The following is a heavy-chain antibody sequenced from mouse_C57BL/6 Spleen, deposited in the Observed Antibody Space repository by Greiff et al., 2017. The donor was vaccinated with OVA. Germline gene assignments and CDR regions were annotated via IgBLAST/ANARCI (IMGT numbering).Heavy chain of an antibody. V-gene: IGHV5-17*01. Sequence: EVKLVESGGGLVKPGGSLKLSCAASGFTFSDYGMHWVRQAPEKGLEWVGYISSGSSTIYYADTVKGRFTISRDNAKNTLFLQMTSLRAEDTAMDYCARSYYDYYAMDYWGQGTPVTVSS. CDR3: ARSYYDYYAMDY. D-gene: IGHD1-1*01. CDR2: ISSGSSTI. CDR1: GFTFSDYG. J-gene: IGHJ4*01.